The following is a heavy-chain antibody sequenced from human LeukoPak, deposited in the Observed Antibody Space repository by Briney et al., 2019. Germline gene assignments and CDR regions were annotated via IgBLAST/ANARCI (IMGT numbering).Heavy chain of an antibody. V-gene: IGHV4-59*08. J-gene: IGHJ4*02. CDR3: AGISGSYSSGDY. D-gene: IGHD1-26*01. CDR1: GGSISSYY. Sequence: SETLSLTCSVSGGSISSYYWSWMRQPPGKRLEGIGYIYYSGSANYNPSLNSRVTISLETSKNQFSLTLSSVTAADTAVYYCAGISGSYSSGDYWGQGTLVTVSS. CDR2: IYYSGSA.